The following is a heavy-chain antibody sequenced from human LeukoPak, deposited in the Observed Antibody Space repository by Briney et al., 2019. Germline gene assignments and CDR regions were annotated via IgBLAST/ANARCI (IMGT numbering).Heavy chain of an antibody. D-gene: IGHD3-22*01. Sequence: PSETLSLTCTVSGGSISSGDYYWSWIRQPPGKGLEWIGYIYYSGSTYYNPSLKSRVTISVDTSKNQFSLKLSSVTAADTAVYYCARVVGYYDSSGYSAEFDYWGQGTLVTVSS. V-gene: IGHV4-30-4*01. J-gene: IGHJ4*02. CDR1: GGSISSGDYY. CDR3: ARVVGYYDSSGYSAEFDY. CDR2: IYYSGST.